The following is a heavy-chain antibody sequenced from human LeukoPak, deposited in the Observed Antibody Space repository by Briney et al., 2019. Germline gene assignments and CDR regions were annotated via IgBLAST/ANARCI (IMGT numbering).Heavy chain of an antibody. Sequence: SETLSLTCTVSGGSISSSSCYLGWIRQPPGKGLEWIVSIYYSGSTYYNPSLKSRVTISVDTSKNQFSLKLSSVTAADTAVYYCARAYDSSGYSWFDPWGQGTLVTVSS. CDR2: IYYSGST. CDR3: ARAYDSSGYSWFDP. CDR1: GGSISSSSCY. V-gene: IGHV4-39*01. J-gene: IGHJ5*02. D-gene: IGHD3-22*01.